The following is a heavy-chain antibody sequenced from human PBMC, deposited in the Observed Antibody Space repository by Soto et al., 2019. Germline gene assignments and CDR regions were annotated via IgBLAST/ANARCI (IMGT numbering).Heavy chain of an antibody. V-gene: IGHV1-69*02. J-gene: IGHJ6*02. CDR3: ARMGPNYGMDV. CDR2: IIPILGIA. Sequence: QVQLVQSGAEVKKPGSSVKVSCKASGGTFSSYTISWVRQAPGRGLEWMGRIIPILGIANYAQKFQGRVTITADKSTSTAYMELSSLRSEDTAVYYCARMGPNYGMDVWGQGTTVTVSS. CDR1: GGTFSSYT.